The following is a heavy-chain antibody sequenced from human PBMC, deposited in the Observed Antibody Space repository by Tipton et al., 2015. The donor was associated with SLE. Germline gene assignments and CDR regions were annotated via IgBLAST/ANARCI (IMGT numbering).Heavy chain of an antibody. J-gene: IGHJ6*03. CDR3: ARSSATGFYYMDV. CDR1: GGSISSQY. V-gene: IGHV4-59*11. D-gene: IGHD3-10*01. CDR2: IHYSGNT. Sequence: TLSLTCSVSGGSISSQYWSWIRQPPGKGLEWIGYIHYSGNTEYNPSLKSRVTISIDTSNNQFSLQLTSVTAADTAVYYCARSSATGFYYMDVWGKGTTVTVSS.